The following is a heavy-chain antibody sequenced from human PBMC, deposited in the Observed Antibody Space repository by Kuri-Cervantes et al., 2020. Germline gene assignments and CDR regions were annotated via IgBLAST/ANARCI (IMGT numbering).Heavy chain of an antibody. Sequence: GEVLKISCAAPWFTVSSHYMSGVRQAPGKGLEWVSVNHICGSTYYADSVKGRFTISRDNSKNTLYLQMNSLRAEDTAVYYCAVLVTKGVLIWFDPWGQGTLVTVSS. D-gene: IGHD2-21*02. V-gene: IGHV3-53*01. CDR3: AVLVTKGVLIWFDP. CDR1: WFTVSSHY. CDR2: NHICGST. J-gene: IGHJ5*02.